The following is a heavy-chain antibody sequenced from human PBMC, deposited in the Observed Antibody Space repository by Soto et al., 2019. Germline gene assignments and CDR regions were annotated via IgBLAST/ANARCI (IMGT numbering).Heavy chain of an antibody. CDR3: ARARNWNYIRFDP. D-gene: IGHD1-7*01. CDR1: GYTLTELS. V-gene: IGHV1-2*02. J-gene: IGHJ5*02. Sequence: ASVKVSCKVSGYTLTELSMHWVRQAPGQGLEWMGWINPNSGGTNYAQKFQGRVTMTRDTSISTAYMELSRLRSDDTAVYYCARARNWNYIRFDPWGQGTLVTVSS. CDR2: INPNSGGT.